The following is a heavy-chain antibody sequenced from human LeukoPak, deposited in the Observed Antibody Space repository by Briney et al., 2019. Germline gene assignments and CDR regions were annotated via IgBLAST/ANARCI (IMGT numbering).Heavy chain of an antibody. CDR2: INPNSGGT. D-gene: IGHD6-19*01. Sequence: ASVKVSCKASGYTFTGYYMHWVRQAPGQGLEWMGRINPNSGGTNYAQKFQGRVTMTRDTSISTAYMELSRLRSDDTAVYYGARDRGRIAVAGSLAWFDPWGQGTLVTVSS. CDR3: ARDRGRIAVAGSLAWFDP. CDR1: GYTFTGYY. J-gene: IGHJ5*02. V-gene: IGHV1-2*06.